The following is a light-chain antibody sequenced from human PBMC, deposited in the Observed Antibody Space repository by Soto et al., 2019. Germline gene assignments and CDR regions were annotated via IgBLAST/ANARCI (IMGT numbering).Light chain of an antibody. Sequence: QSALTQPASVSGSPGQSITISCTGTSNDVGGHNFVSWYQQYPGKAPKLMIYDVTNRPSGVSNRFSGSKSGNTASLTISGLQAEDEADYYCSSYTSSSTPLVFGGGTKLTVL. CDR2: DVT. CDR3: SSYTSSSTPLV. V-gene: IGLV2-14*03. CDR1: SNDVGGHNF. J-gene: IGLJ2*01.